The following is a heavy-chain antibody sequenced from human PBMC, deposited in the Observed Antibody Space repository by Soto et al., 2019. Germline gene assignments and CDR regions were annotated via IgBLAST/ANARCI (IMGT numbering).Heavy chain of an antibody. V-gene: IGHV1-2*02. Sequence: ASAKASCKASGYNFTDYYLHWVRQAAGRGLEWMGWLNPGRGGTDYAQKFQGRGTMTRDTSIATAYMELRTLSSDDTAMYCCTRAAAVAGGSSESLPNNYGGQGTLFTVSS. J-gene: IGHJ4*02. CDR1: GYNFTDYY. D-gene: IGHD6-19*01. CDR2: LNPGRGGT. CDR3: TRAAAVAGGSSESLPNNY.